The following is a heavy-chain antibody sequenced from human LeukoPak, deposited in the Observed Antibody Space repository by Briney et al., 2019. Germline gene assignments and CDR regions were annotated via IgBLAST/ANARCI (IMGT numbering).Heavy chain of an antibody. J-gene: IGHJ4*02. CDR3: ARVIDSGSCYFDY. CDR1: GGSISSGDYY. Sequence: PSQTLSLTCTVSGGSISSGDYYWRWIRQPPGKGLEWIGYIYYSGSTYYNPSLKSRVTISVDTSKNQFSLKLSSVTAADTAVYYCARVIDSGSCYFDYWGQGTLVTVSS. CDR2: IYYSGST. V-gene: IGHV4-30-4*01. D-gene: IGHD3-10*01.